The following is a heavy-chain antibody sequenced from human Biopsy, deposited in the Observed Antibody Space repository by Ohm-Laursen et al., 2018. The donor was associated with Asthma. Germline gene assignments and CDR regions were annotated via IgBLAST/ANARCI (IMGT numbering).Heavy chain of an antibody. D-gene: IGHD4-17*01. CDR2: HDHEEGGT. CDR1: GYSLTDLS. CDR3: ASDFPKDYVRYNFQF. J-gene: IGHJ4*02. V-gene: IGHV1-24*01. Sequence: VKISCKISGYSLTDLSMHWVRQAPGQGLEWMGGHDHEEGGTVNARRFQGRVAMTEDTSTDTAYMELSSLSSDDTAVYYCASDFPKDYVRYNFQFWGQGTLVTVSS.